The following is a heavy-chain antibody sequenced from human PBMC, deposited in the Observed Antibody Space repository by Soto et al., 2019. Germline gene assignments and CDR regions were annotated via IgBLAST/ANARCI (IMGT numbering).Heavy chain of an antibody. V-gene: IGHV3-23*01. D-gene: IGHD3-3*01. J-gene: IGHJ4*02. CDR3: AKVIRESYYDFWSGYYFWDY. CDR1: GFTFLNYA. CDR2: ISGNGVNT. Sequence: GGSLRLSCSASGFTFLNYAMSWVRQAPGKGLEWVSAISGNGVNTYYADSVKGRFTISRDNSKNTLYLQMNSLRAEDTAVYYCAKVIRESYYDFWSGYYFWDYWGQGTLVTVSS.